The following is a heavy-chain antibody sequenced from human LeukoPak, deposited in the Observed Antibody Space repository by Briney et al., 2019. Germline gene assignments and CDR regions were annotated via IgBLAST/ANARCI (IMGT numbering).Heavy chain of an antibody. CDR2: ISPSGTT. CDR1: GGYTGSHY. Sequence: PSETLSLTCTVSGGYTGSHYWSWIRQPAGKGLEWIGRISPSGTTHCNPSLGSRVTMSVDTSKNYFSLRLSSVTAADTAVYYCARDFYASGFYFWFDPWGQGMLVTVSS. J-gene: IGHJ5*02. D-gene: IGHD2/OR15-2a*01. CDR3: ARDFYASGFYFWFDP. V-gene: IGHV4-4*07.